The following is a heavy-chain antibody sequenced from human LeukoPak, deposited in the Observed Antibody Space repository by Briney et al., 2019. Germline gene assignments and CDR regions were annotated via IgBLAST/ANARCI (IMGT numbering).Heavy chain of an antibody. Sequence: SVKVSCKASGYTFTSYGISWVRQAPGQGLEWMGRIIPILGIANYAQKFQGRVTITADKSTSTAYMELSSLRSEDTAVYYCATTSTGGYFYYYYMDVWGKGTTVTVSS. J-gene: IGHJ6*03. CDR3: ATTSTGGYFYYYYMDV. CDR1: GYTFTSYG. V-gene: IGHV1-69*04. CDR2: IIPILGIA. D-gene: IGHD7-27*01.